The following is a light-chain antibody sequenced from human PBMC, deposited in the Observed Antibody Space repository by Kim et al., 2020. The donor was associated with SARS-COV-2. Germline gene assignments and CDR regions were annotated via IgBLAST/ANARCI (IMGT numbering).Light chain of an antibody. V-gene: IGKV3-15*01. CDR3: QRSNNWPYT. J-gene: IGKJ2*01. Sequence: SVYPGERLPLSGRARQFLRGNLAWYQQTPGQSPRLLIYGASTRATGIPARLSGSECGPEFSLTNSTVQSEGLAVYFCQRSNNWPYTFGRETKLEI. CDR1: QFLRGN. CDR2: GAS.